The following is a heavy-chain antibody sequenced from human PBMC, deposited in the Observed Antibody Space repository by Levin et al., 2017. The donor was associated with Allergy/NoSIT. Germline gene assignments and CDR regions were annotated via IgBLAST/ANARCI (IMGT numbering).Heavy chain of an antibody. CDR1: GFIFNSYS. CDR3: ASSITVIGGARYYYMDV. CDR2: ISGSSSYI. J-gene: IGHJ6*03. V-gene: IGHV3-21*06. D-gene: IGHD3-10*01. Sequence: GGSLRLSCAASGFIFNSYSMNWVRQAPGKGLEWVSSISGSSSYIYYADSVKGRFTISRDNAKNSLYLQMHSLRAEDTAVYYCASSITVIGGARYYYMDVWGKGTTVTVSS.